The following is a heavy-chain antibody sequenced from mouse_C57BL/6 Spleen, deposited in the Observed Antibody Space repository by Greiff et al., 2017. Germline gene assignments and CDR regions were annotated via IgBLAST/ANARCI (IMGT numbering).Heavy chain of an antibody. CDR2: INPSTGGT. J-gene: IGHJ3*01. CDR1: GYSFTGYY. D-gene: IGHD2-2*01. CDR3: ARRNYGYDVGFAY. Sequence: EVQLQQSGPELVKPGASVKISCKASGYSFTGYYMNWVKQSPEKSLEWIGEINPSTGGTTYNQKFKAKATLTVDKSSSTAYMQLKSLTSEDSAVYYCARRNYGYDVGFAYWGQGTLVTVSA. V-gene: IGHV1-42*01.